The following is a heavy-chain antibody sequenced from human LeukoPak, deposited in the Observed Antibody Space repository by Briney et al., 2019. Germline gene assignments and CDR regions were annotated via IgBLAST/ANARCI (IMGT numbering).Heavy chain of an antibody. CDR3: TRGSIAYYYMDV. D-gene: IGHD3-16*01. CDR2: ISDSGGTT. J-gene: IGHJ6*03. Sequence: GGSLRLSCAASGFTFSSYAMSWVRQAPGKGLEWVSGISDSGGTTYYADSVKGRFTISRDNSKNTLYLQMNSLRAEDTAVYYCTRGSIAYYYMDVWGKGTTVTISS. V-gene: IGHV3-23*01. CDR1: GFTFSSYA.